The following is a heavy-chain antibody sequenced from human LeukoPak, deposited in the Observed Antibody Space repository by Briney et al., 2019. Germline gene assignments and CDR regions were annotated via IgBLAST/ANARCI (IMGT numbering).Heavy chain of an antibody. D-gene: IGHD5-24*01. CDR2: MNPNSGNT. V-gene: IGHV1-8*01. CDR1: GYTFTTYD. J-gene: IGHJ3*02. Sequence: ASVKVSCKTSGYTFTTYDINWVRQATGQGLEWMGWMNPNSGNTGYAQKFQGRVTITTDESTSTAYMELSSLRSEDTAVYYCAVKDGFPGGAFDIWGQGTMVTVSS. CDR3: AVKDGFPGGAFDI.